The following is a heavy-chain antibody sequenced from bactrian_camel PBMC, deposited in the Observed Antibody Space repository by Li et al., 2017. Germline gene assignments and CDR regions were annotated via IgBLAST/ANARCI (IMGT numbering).Heavy chain of an antibody. Sequence: HVQLVESGGGSVQSGGSLSLSCVASGDTDRNYCMGWFRQAPGKEREAVAAIDNDDIPMYADSVKGRFNISKDNNKNTLYPQMSNLKAEDTAIYYCAADVGMMSGDCRPNYWGQGTQVTVS. CDR2: IDNDDIP. J-gene: IGHJ4*01. D-gene: IGHD7*01. CDR3: AADVGMMSGDCRPNY. CDR1: GDTDRNYC. V-gene: IGHV3S53*01.